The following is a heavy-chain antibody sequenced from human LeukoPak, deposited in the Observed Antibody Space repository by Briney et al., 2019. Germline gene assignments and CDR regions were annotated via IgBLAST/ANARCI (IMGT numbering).Heavy chain of an antibody. CDR1: GYTFTSYG. Sequence: ASVEVSCKASGYTFTSYGISWVRQAPGQGLEWMGWISAYNGNTNYAQKLQGRVTMTTDTSTSTAYMELRSLRSDDTAVYYCARGPGTTGTTHYYYYYGMDVWGQGTTVTVSS. J-gene: IGHJ6*02. V-gene: IGHV1-18*01. D-gene: IGHD1-1*01. CDR3: ARGPGTTGTTHYYYYYGMDV. CDR2: ISAYNGNT.